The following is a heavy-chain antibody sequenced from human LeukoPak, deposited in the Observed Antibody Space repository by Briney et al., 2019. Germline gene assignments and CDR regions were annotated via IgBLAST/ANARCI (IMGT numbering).Heavy chain of an antibody. Sequence: SETLSLTCAVYGASFSGYYWSWIRQPPGKGLEWIGEINHSGSTNYNPSPKSPVTLSVHTSKNPFSPYPGSVTAADTALYFCAKQGRIAVVRYYFDYWGQGTLVTVSS. CDR3: AKQGRIAVVRYYFDY. J-gene: IGHJ4*02. D-gene: IGHD6-19*01. V-gene: IGHV4-34*01. CDR1: GASFSGYY. CDR2: INHSGST.